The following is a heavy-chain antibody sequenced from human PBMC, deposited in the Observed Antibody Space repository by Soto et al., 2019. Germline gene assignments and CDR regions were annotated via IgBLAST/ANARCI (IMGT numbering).Heavy chain of an antibody. Sequence: SETLSLTCAVSGGSISSGGYYWSWIRQHPGKGLEWIGYIYYSGSTNYNPSLKSRVTISVDTSKNQFSLKLSSVTAADTAVYYCARDYSHSSGWYTDGMDVWGQGTTVTVSS. V-gene: IGHV4-61*08. CDR2: IYYSGST. CDR1: GGSISSGGYY. CDR3: ARDYSHSSGWYTDGMDV. D-gene: IGHD6-19*01. J-gene: IGHJ6*02.